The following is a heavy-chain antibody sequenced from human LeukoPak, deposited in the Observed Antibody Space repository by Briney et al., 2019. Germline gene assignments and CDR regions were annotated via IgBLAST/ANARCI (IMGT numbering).Heavy chain of an antibody. CDR3: ARIGDFWSGYHDFDY. V-gene: IGHV1-69*13. D-gene: IGHD3-3*01. Sequence: SVKVSCKASGGTFSSYAISWVRQAPGQGLEWLGGIIPIFGTANYAQKFQGRVTITADESTSTAYMELSSLRSEDTAVYYCARIGDFWSGYHDFDYWGQGTLVTVSS. CDR2: IIPIFGTA. CDR1: GGTFSSYA. J-gene: IGHJ4*02.